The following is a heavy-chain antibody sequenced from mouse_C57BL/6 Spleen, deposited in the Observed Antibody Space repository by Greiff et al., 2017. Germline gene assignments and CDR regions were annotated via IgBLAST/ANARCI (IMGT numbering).Heavy chain of an antibody. J-gene: IGHJ2*01. V-gene: IGHV1-82*01. Sequence: QVQLKESGPELVKPGASVKISCKASGYAFSSSWMNWVKQRPGKGLEWIGRIYPGDGDTNYNGKFKGKATLTADKSSSTAYMQLSSLTSEDSAVYFCARGTGTGEVFDYWGQGTTLTVSS. CDR3: ARGTGTGEVFDY. D-gene: IGHD4-1*01. CDR1: GYAFSSSW. CDR2: IYPGDGDT.